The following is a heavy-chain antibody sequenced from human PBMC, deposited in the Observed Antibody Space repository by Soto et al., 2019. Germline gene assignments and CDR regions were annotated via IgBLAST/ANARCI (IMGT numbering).Heavy chain of an antibody. CDR1: GFTFSTYW. CDR3: VRDYFALDY. J-gene: IGHJ4*02. Sequence: GFTFSTYWMHWVRQAPGKGLVWVSHISGDGSSTTYADFVKGRFTISRDNAQNTLFLQMNSLTAEDTAAYFCVRDYFALDYWGQGTLVTVSS. D-gene: IGHD3-10*01. V-gene: IGHV3-74*01. CDR2: ISGDGSST.